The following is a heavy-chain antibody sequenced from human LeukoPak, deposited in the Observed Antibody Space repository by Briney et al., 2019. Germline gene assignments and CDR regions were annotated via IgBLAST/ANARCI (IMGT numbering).Heavy chain of an antibody. V-gene: IGHV4-61*02. CDR1: GGSISSGSYY. J-gene: IGHJ6*03. Sequence: PSQTLSLTCTVSGGSISSGSYYWSWIRQPAGKGLEWIGRIYTSGSTNHNPSRTSRVTISVDTSKNQFPLKLSSVTAADTALYYCARNSLLPSAMGYYYMDVWGKGTTVTVSS. CDR2: IYTSGST. CDR3: ARNSLLPSAMGYYYMDV. D-gene: IGHD2-2*01.